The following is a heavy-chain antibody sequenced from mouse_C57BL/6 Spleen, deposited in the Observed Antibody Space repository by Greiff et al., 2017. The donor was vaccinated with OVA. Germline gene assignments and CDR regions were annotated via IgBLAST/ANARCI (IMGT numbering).Heavy chain of an antibody. Sequence: VQLQQSGPELVKPGASVKISCKASGYTFTDYYMNWVKQSHGKSLEWIGDINPNNGGTSYNQKFKGKATLTVDKSSSTAYMELRSLTSEDSAVYYCANYYYGGYWGQGTTLTVSS. V-gene: IGHV1-26*01. J-gene: IGHJ2*01. CDR2: INPNNGGT. CDR3: ANYYYGGY. CDR1: GYTFTDYY. D-gene: IGHD1-1*02.